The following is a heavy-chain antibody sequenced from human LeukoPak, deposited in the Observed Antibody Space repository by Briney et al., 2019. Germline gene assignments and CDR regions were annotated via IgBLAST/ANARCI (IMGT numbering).Heavy chain of an antibody. V-gene: IGHV1-69*04. J-gene: IGHJ4*02. CDR2: IISILGIA. CDR3: ASSGYSYGHDLRY. D-gene: IGHD5-18*01. CDR1: GGTFSSYA. Sequence: SVKVSCKASGGTFSSYAISWVRQAPGQGLEWMGRIISILGIANYAQKFQGRVTITADKSTSTAYMELSSLRSEDTAVYYCASSGYSYGHDLRYWGQGTLVTVSS.